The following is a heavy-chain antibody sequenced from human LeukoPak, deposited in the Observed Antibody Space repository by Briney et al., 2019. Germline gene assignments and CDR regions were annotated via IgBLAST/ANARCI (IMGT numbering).Heavy chain of an antibody. D-gene: IGHD6-19*01. CDR3: ARGSPRLGVAGTTVDY. Sequence: ASVKVSCKASGYTFTDYYIHWVRQAPGQGLNGMAWISPYSGATNFAQMFQGRVTMTRDTSISTAYMELSSLTSDDTAVYYCARGSPRLGVAGTTVDYWGQGTLVTVSS. V-gene: IGHV1-2*02. CDR2: ISPYSGAT. CDR1: GYTFTDYY. J-gene: IGHJ4*02.